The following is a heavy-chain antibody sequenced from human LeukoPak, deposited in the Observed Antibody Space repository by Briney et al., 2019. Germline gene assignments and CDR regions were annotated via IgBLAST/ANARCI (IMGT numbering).Heavy chain of an antibody. V-gene: IGHV3-7*01. CDR1: GFTFSSYW. J-gene: IGHJ4*02. Sequence: GGSLRLSCAASGFTFSSYWMSWVRQAPGKGLEWVANIKQDGSEKYYVDSVKGRFTISRDNAKNSLYLQMNSLRAEDTAVYYCARDPLGFGELLPDYWGQGTLVTVSS. D-gene: IGHD3-10*01. CDR3: ARDPLGFGELLPDY. CDR2: IKQDGSEK.